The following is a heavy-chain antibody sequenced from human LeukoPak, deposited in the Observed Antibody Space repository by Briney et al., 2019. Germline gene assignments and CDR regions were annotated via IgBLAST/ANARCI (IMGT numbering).Heavy chain of an antibody. CDR3: AKDYYDSSGYHSFDY. V-gene: IGHV3-23*01. J-gene: IGHJ4*02. Sequence: GGSLRLSCAASGFTFSSYAMSWVRQAPGKGLEWVSAISGSGGSTYYADSVKGRFTISRDNSKNTLYLQMNSLRAEDTAVYYCAKDYYDSSGYHSFDYWGQGTLVTVSS. CDR1: GFTFSSYA. CDR2: ISGSGGST. D-gene: IGHD3-22*01.